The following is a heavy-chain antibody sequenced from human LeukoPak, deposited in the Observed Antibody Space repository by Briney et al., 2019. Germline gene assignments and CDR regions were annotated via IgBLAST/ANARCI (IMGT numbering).Heavy chain of an antibody. CDR3: ARAVWARYCTGVTCYSDY. CDR2: VSGSGGST. D-gene: IGHD2-8*02. V-gene: IGHV3-23*01. J-gene: IGHJ4*01. CDR1: GFTFVTFA. Sequence: GSLRLSCEASGFTFVTFAMTWVRQAPGKGLEWVSGVSGSGGSTYYADSVKGRVTISRDNSKNTVYLQMNSLRVEDTAVYYCARAVWARYCTGVTCYSDYWGRGTPVTVSS.